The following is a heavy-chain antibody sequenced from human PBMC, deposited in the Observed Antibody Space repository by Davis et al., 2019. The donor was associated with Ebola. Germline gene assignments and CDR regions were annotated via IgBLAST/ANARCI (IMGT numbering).Heavy chain of an antibody. CDR1: GFTVSSNY. V-gene: IGHV3-66*01. J-gene: IGHJ6*02. CDR3: ARFHCSSTSCRISHYYYGMDV. Sequence: GGSLRLSCAASGFTVSSNYMSCVRQAPGKGLEWVSVIYSGGSTYYADSVKGRSTISRDNSKNTLYLQMNSLRAEDTAVYYCARFHCSSTSCRISHYYYGMDVWGQGTTVTVSS. CDR2: IYSGGST. D-gene: IGHD2-2*01.